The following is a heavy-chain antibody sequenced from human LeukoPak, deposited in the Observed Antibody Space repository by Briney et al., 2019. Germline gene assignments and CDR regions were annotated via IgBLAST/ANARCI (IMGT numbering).Heavy chain of an antibody. J-gene: IGHJ5*02. V-gene: IGHV4-39*02. CDR2: VYYSGTT. CDR3: ASHLRYSSGWYNWFDP. CDR1: GGSIGRRNYY. D-gene: IGHD6-19*01. Sequence: PSETLSLTCNVSGGSIGRRNYYWGWIRQPPGKGLEWIGSVYYSGTTHYNSSLKSRVSISVDTSKNHFSLKLNSLTAADTAMYYCASHLRYSSGWYNWFDPWGQGTPVTVSS.